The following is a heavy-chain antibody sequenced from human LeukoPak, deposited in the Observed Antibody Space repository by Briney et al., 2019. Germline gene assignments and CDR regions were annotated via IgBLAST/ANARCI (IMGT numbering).Heavy chain of an antibody. CDR2: ISSSGSTI. CDR1: GFTFSSYE. V-gene: IGHV3-48*03. D-gene: IGHD3-22*01. J-gene: IGHJ4*02. CDR3: ARVDTGLLDY. Sequence: GGSLRLSCAASGFTFSSYEMNWVRQAPGKGLEWVSYISSSGSTIYYADSVKGRFTISGDNAKNSLYLQMNSLRAEDTAVYYCARVDTGLLDYWGQGTLVTVSS.